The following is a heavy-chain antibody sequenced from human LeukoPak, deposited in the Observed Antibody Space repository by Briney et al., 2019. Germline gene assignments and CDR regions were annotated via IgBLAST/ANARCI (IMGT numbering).Heavy chain of an antibody. CDR3: AKDLSSAITSALVLDV. J-gene: IGHJ6*02. Sequence: PGRSLRLSHTVSGFTFDDYAMHWVRHTPGKGLEWVAGITWNRDNIGYGDSVKGRFTISRDNVKNVLYLQINSLRPEDTALYYCAKDLSSAITSALVLDVWGQGTTV. CDR1: GFTFDDYA. CDR2: ITWNRDNI. D-gene: IGHD3-22*01. V-gene: IGHV3-9*01.